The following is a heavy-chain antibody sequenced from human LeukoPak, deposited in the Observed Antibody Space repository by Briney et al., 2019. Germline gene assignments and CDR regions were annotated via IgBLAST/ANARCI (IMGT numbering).Heavy chain of an antibody. CDR2: ISSSSSTI. CDR1: GFTFSNAW. J-gene: IGHJ4*02. CDR3: ATSPPRVLRYFDWSSFDY. D-gene: IGHD3-9*01. Sequence: GGSLRLYCAASGFTFSNAWMSWVRQAPGKGLEWVSYISSSSSTIYYADSVKGRFTISRDNAKNSLYLQMHSLRAEDTAVYYCATSPPRVLRYFDWSSFDYWGQGTLVTVSS. V-gene: IGHV3-48*01.